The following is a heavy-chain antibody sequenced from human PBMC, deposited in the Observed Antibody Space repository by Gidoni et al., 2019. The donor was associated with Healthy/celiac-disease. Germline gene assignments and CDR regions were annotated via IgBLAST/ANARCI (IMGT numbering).Heavy chain of an antibody. Sequence: EVQLLESGGGLVQPGGSLRLSCAASGFTFSSYAMSWVRQAPGTGLEVVSAISGSGGSTYYAASVKGRFTISRDNSKNTLYLQMNSLRAEDTAVYYCANPRMGDVGYYGMDVWGQGTTVTVSS. D-gene: IGHD3-16*01. CDR3: ANPRMGDVGYYGMDV. CDR2: ISGSGGST. J-gene: IGHJ6*02. V-gene: IGHV3-23*01. CDR1: GFTFSSYA.